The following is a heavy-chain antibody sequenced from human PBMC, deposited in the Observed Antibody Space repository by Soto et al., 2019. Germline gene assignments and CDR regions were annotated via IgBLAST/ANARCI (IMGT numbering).Heavy chain of an antibody. V-gene: IGHV1-18*01. CDR3: ARDCSSTSCYAGAGYYYYMDV. CDR2: ISAYNGNT. J-gene: IGHJ6*03. D-gene: IGHD2-2*01. CDR1: GYTFTSYG. Sequence: GASVKVSCKASGYTFTSYGIRWVRQAPGQGLEWMGWISAYNGNTNYAQKLQGRVTMTTDTSTSTAYMELRSLRSDDTAVYYCARDCSSTSCYAGAGYYYYMDVWGKGTTVTV.